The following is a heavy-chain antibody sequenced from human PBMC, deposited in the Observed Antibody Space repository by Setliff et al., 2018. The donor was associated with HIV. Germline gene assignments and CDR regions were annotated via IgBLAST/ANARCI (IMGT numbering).Heavy chain of an antibody. CDR1: GGSLKTYP. D-gene: IGHD6-13*01. CDR3: ARDSSRSSPNYYYYGMDV. CDR2: FIPMLRTT. V-gene: IGHV1-69*16. Sequence: SVKVSCKSSGGSLKTYPINWVRQAPGQGLEWMGGFIPMLRTTAYAQKFQGRITTTTDESTSTAYMELSSLRSEETAVYYCARDSSRSSPNYYYYGMDVWGQGTTVTVSS. J-gene: IGHJ6*02.